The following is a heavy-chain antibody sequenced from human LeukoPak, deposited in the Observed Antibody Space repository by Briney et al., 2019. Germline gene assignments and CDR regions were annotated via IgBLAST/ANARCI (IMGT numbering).Heavy chain of an antibody. Sequence: GGSLRLSCAASGFIFSSYAMSWVRQAPGKGLEWGSTISSSGGSTYYADSVKGRFTISRDNSKNMLYLHMNSLRADDTAVFYCAEVSYSGSSGTEYFHHWGQGTLVTVSS. CDR3: AEVSYSGSSGTEYFHH. V-gene: IGHV3-23*01. CDR2: ISSSGGST. D-gene: IGHD3-22*01. CDR1: GFIFSSYA. J-gene: IGHJ1*01.